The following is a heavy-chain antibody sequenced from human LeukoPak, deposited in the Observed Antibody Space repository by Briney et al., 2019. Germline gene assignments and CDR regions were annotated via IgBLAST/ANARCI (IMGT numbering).Heavy chain of an antibody. CDR3: AKDWAREGNYYYYMDV. CDR1: GFSFTTYW. Sequence: GGSLRLSCGASGFSFTTYWMGWVRQAPGKGLEWVANIKQDGTEKYYVDSVKGRFTISRDNAKNSLYLQMNSLRVEDTAVYYCAKDWAREGNYYYYMDVWGKGTTVTISS. CDR2: IKQDGTEK. V-gene: IGHV3-7*01. J-gene: IGHJ6*03. D-gene: IGHD3-16*01.